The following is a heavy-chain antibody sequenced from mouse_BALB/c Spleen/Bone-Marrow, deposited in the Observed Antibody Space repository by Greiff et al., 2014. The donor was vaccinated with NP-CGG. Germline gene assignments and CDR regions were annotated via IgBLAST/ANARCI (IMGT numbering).Heavy chain of an antibody. CDR1: GYSFTSYW. J-gene: IGHJ4*01. Sequence: QVQLQQSRAELVKPGASVKLSCKASGYSFTSYWMHWVKQRPGQGLEWIGEISPSNGRSNYNEKFKSKATLTVDKSSSTAYMQLSGLTSEDSAVYCCTRSELRRGGYALDYWGLGTSVTVSS. CDR3: TRSELRRGGYALDY. CDR2: ISPSNGRS. D-gene: IGHD2-12*01. V-gene: IGHV1S81*02.